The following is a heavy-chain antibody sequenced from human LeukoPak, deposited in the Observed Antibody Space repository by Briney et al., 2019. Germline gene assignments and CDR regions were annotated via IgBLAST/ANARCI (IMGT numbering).Heavy chain of an antibody. D-gene: IGHD3-3*01. J-gene: IGHJ5*02. Sequence: GASVKVSCKASGYTFTSYYMRWVRQAPGQGLEWMGIINPSGGSTSYAQKFQGRVTMTRDTSTSTVYMELSSLRSEDTAVYYCARDMGLTYYDFWSGYNWFDPWGQGTLVTVSS. CDR3: ARDMGLTYYDFWSGYNWFDP. CDR1: GYTFTSYY. V-gene: IGHV1-46*01. CDR2: INPSGGST.